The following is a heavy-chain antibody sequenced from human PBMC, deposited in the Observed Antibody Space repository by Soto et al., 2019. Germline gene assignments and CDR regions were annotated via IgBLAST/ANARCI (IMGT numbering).Heavy chain of an antibody. CDR3: ARPYSGSYWAAFDI. CDR2: IYYSVSS. D-gene: IGHD1-26*01. CDR1: GGSISSDY. J-gene: IGHJ3*02. V-gene: IGHV4-59*01. Sequence: SETLSLTCTVSGGSISSDYWSWIRQPPGKGLEWIGYIYYSVSSNYNPSLKSRVIMSLDTSKNHFSLKLSSVTAADTAVYYCARPYSGSYWAAFDIWGQGTRVTVS.